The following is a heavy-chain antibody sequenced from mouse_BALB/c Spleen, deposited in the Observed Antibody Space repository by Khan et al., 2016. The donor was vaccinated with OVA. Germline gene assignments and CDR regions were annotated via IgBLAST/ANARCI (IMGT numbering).Heavy chain of an antibody. CDR3: ARGNYYGYALDY. J-gene: IGHJ4*01. CDR1: GYSITSNYA. D-gene: IGHD1-1*01. V-gene: IGHV3-2*02. CDR2: ISYSGST. Sequence: EVQLQESGPGLVKPSQSLSLTCTVNGYSITSNYAWNWIRQFPGNKLEWMGYISYSGSTNYNPSLKSRLSITRDPSKNQFCLLLHSVTTEDSATYYCARGNYYGYALDYWGQGTSVTVSS.